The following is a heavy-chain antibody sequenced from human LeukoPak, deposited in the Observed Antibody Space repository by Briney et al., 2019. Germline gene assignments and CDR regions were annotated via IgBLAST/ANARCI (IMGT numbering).Heavy chain of an antibody. CDR1: GFTFSSYA. D-gene: IGHD3-16*02. Sequence: GGSLRLSCAASGFTFSSYAMSWVRQAPGKGLEWVSAISGSGGSTYYADSVKGRFTISGDNSKNTLYLQMNSLRAEDTAVYYCARGFWGSHRPLGYWGQGTLVTVSS. CDR2: ISGSGGST. V-gene: IGHV3-23*01. CDR3: ARGFWGSHRPLGY. J-gene: IGHJ4*02.